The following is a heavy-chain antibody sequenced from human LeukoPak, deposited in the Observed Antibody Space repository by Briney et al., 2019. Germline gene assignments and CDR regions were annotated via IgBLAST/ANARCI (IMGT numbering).Heavy chain of an antibody. D-gene: IGHD1-7*01. Sequence: PGGSLRLSCAASGFTFTDSAMTWVRQAPGKGLEWVSAISTSGGATIYTDSMKDRFTISRDNSKNTLYLQMNSLRAEDTAIYYCAKGGNYAPLDYWGQGTLVTVSS. J-gene: IGHJ4*02. V-gene: IGHV3-23*01. CDR2: ISTSGGAT. CDR1: GFTFTDSA. CDR3: AKGGNYAPLDY.